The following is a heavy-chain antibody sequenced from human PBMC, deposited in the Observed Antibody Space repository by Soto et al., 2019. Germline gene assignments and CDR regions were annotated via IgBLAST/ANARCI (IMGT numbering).Heavy chain of an antibody. CDR3: ATRGGQEQPFLDY. D-gene: IGHD6-13*01. Sequence: QLQLEQSGAEVKKPGSSVRVSCKASGGAFNSYSVSWVRQAPGQGLEWRGGIMPIFGMKKSAQKFQGRLTITADTSTSTAYMELSSLTSDDTAVYYCATRGGQEQPFLDYWGQGTLVTVSS. CDR2: IMPIFGMK. CDR1: GGAFNSYS. V-gene: IGHV1-69*17. J-gene: IGHJ4*02.